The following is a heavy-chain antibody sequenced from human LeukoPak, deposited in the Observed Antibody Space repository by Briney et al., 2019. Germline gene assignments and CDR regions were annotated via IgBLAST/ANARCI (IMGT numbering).Heavy chain of an antibody. Sequence: ASVKVSCKASGYTFAGYYMHWVRQAPGQGLEWMGWINPNSDGTNYAQKFQGRVTMTRDTSISTAYMELSRLRSDDTAAYYCARDLGIAARYFDYWGQGTLVTVSS. D-gene: IGHD6-6*01. CDR2: INPNSDGT. V-gene: IGHV1-2*02. CDR3: ARDLGIAARYFDY. CDR1: GYTFAGYY. J-gene: IGHJ4*02.